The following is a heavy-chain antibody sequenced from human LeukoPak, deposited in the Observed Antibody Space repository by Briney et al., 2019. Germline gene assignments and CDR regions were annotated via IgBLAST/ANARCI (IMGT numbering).Heavy chain of an antibody. CDR1: GYTFTGYY. J-gene: IGHJ4*02. V-gene: IGHV1-2*06. CDR3: AREMYYYDSSGYYPSDY. D-gene: IGHD3-22*01. Sequence: ASVKVSCKASGYTFTGYYMHWVRQAPGQGLEWMGRINPNSGGTNYAQKFQGRVTMTRDTSISTAYMELSRLRSDDTAVYYCAREMYYYDSSGYYPSDYWGQETLVTVSS. CDR2: INPNSGGT.